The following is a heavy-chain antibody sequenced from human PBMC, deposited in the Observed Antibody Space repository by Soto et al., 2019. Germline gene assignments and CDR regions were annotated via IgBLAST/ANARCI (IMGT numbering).Heavy chain of an antibody. CDR2: IIPIFGTA. Sequence: ASVKVSCKASGGTFSSYAISWVRQAPGQGLEWMGGIIPIFGTANYAQKFQGRVTITADESTSTAYMELSSLRSEDTAIYYCARDHPGAIGYYYYGMDVWGQGTTVTVSS. CDR1: GGTFSSYA. J-gene: IGHJ6*02. V-gene: IGHV1-69*13. CDR3: ARDHPGAIGYYYYGMDV. D-gene: IGHD3-10*01.